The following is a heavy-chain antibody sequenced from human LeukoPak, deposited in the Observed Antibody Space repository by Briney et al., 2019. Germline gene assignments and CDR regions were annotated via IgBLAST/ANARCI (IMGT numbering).Heavy chain of an antibody. V-gene: IGHV1-2*02. D-gene: IGHD6-13*01. Sequence: ASVKVSCKASGYTFTGYYMHWVRQAPGQGLEWMGWINPNSGGTNYAQKFQGRVTMTRDTSISTAYMELSSLRSEDTAVYYCARGIAAAGTVLVHWGQGTLVTVSS. J-gene: IGHJ4*02. CDR1: GYTFTGYY. CDR2: INPNSGGT. CDR3: ARGIAAAGTVLVH.